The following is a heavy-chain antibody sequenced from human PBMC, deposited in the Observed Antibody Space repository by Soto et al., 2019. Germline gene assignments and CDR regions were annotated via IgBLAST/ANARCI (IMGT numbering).Heavy chain of an antibody. V-gene: IGHV1-2*02. J-gene: IGHJ4*02. CDR2: INSVSGGA. Sequence: QVQLVQSGAEVKQPGASVRVSCKASGDTHTIYFINWLRQAPGQGLEWMGWINSVSGGANYPPRFLGRVAMTRDRSSATAFMELSRLRSDDTAVYDCARGGSYYAHWGQGALVTVSS. CDR3: ARGGSYYAH. CDR1: GDTHTIYF. D-gene: IGHD1-26*01.